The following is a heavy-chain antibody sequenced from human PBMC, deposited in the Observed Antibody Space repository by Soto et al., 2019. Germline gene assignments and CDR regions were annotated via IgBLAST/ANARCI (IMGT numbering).Heavy chain of an antibody. CDR3: ARGLRGLVGATWAYYYYGMDV. V-gene: IGHV4-34*01. Sequence: SETLSLTCAVYGGSFSGYYWIWIRQPPGKGLEWIGEINHSGSTNYNPSLKSRVTISVDTSKNQFSLKLSSVTAADTAVYYCARGLRGLVGATWAYYYYGMDVWGQGTTVTVSS. D-gene: IGHD1-26*01. J-gene: IGHJ6*02. CDR1: GGSFSGYY. CDR2: INHSGST.